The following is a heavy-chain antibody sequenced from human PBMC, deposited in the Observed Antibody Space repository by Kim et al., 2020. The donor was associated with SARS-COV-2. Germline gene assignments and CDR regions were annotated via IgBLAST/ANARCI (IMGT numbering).Heavy chain of an antibody. CDR3: ARVPVLAAAGYYYYYGMDV. Sequence: ASVKVSCKASGYTFTSYAMHWVRQAPGQRLEWMGWINAGNGNTKYSQKFQGRVTITRDTSASTAYMELSSLRSEDTAVYYCARVPVLAAAGYYYYYGMDVWGQGTTVTVSS. D-gene: IGHD6-13*01. CDR1: GYTFTSYA. CDR2: INAGNGNT. J-gene: IGHJ6*02. V-gene: IGHV1-3*01.